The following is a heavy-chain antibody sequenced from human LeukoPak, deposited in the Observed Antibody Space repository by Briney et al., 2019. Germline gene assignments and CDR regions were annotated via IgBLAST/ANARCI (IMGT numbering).Heavy chain of an antibody. CDR2: INFTGNTETGTT. J-gene: IGHJ4*02. D-gene: IGHD3-3*01. CDR1: GAPFSSYS. V-gene: IGHV4-34*01. CDR3: ARAFSGFWEFDF. Sequence: SETLSLTCAVSGAPFSSYSWNWIRQLPGAGLEWIAEINFTGNTETGTTSYSPSLKSRVTISADTSTNQLSLHLRSATVADTGVYFCARAFSGFWEFDFWGQGTLVTVSS.